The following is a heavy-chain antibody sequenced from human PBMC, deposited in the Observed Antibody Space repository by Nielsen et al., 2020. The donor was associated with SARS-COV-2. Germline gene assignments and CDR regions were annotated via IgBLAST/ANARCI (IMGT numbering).Heavy chain of an antibody. Sequence: SVKVSCKASGYKFTSYTMNWVRQAPGQGLEWMGRIIPILGIANYAQKFQGRVTITADKSTSTAYMELSSLRSEDTAVYYCARSPGYSSGWYAVWGQGTLVTVSS. CDR3: ARSPGYSSGWYAV. D-gene: IGHD6-19*01. V-gene: IGHV1-69*02. CDR1: GYKFTSYT. CDR2: IIPILGIA. J-gene: IGHJ4*02.